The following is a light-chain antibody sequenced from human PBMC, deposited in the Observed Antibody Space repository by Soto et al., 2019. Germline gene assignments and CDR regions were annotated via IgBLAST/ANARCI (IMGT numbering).Light chain of an antibody. J-gene: IGLJ1*01. CDR2: TNN. CDR3: AAWDDSLGAYV. Sequence: QSVLTQPPSASGAPGQRVTISCSGSASNIGRDPVNWYQQVPGTAPKLPIYTNNQRPSGVPQRFSGSKTGTSASLAIGGLQSEDGADYYCAAWDDSLGAYVFGTGTKVTVL. V-gene: IGLV1-44*01. CDR1: ASNIGRDP.